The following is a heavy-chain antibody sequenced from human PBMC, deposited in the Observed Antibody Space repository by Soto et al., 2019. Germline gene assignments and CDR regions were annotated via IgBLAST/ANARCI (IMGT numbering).Heavy chain of an antibody. J-gene: IGHJ6*04. Sequence: SETLSLTCTVSGGSISSSSYYWGWIRQPPGKGLEWIGSIYYSGSTFYNPSLKSRVTISVDTSKNQFSLKLSSVTAADTAVYYCARLSYGSGSYYFHLDVWGKGTTVTVSS. CDR3: ARLSYGSGSYYFHLDV. D-gene: IGHD3-10*01. CDR1: GGSISSSSYY. CDR2: IYYSGST. V-gene: IGHV4-39*01.